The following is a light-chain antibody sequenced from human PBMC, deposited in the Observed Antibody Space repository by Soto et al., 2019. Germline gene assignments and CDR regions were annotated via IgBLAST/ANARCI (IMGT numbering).Light chain of an antibody. V-gene: IGKV3-20*01. J-gene: IGKJ1*01. Sequence: EIVLTQSPGTLWLSRGERATFSCRASQSVSSNYLAWYQQKPGQAPRLLIYGAFKRATGIPDRFSGSGSGTDFPLTISRMEPEDFAVYCCQQYGSSPRKFGQGTQVDIK. CDR2: GAF. CDR1: QSVSSNY. CDR3: QQYGSSPRK.